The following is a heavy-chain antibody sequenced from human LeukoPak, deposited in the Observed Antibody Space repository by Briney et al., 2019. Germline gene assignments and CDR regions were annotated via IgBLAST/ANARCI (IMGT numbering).Heavy chain of an antibody. CDR1: GFSLSNYG. CDR2: INYDGSNR. V-gene: IGHV3-33*01. CDR3: ARWGGTRQFYFDY. J-gene: IGHJ4*02. D-gene: IGHD3-16*01. Sequence: GGSLRLSCAASGFSLSNYGLHWVRQGPGKGLEWLAVINYDGSNRYYADSVKGRFTISKDSSENTLYLQMNRLRADDTAIYYCARWGGTRQFYFDYWGRGTLATVSS.